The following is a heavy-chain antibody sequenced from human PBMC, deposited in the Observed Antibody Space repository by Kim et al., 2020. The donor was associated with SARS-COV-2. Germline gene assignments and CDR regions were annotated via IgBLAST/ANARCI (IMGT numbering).Heavy chain of an antibody. CDR2: T. D-gene: IGHD6-13*01. V-gene: IGHV1-18*01. J-gene: IGHJ4*02. CDR3: ARGVGQQLVLY. Sequence: TNYAQKLQGRVTMTTDTSTSTAYMELRSLRSDDTAVYYCARGVGQQLVLYWGQGTLVTVSS.